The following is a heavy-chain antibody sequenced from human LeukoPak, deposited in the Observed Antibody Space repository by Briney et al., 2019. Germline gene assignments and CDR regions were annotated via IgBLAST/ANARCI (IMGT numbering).Heavy chain of an antibody. J-gene: IGHJ4*02. Sequence: GGSLRLSCVASGFTFNEYWMYWVRQAPGKGLEWVSSISSSSSYIYYADSVKGRFTISRDNAKNSLYLQMNSLRAEDTAVYYCARDGGYSYGYPLDYWGQGTLVTVSS. CDR2: ISSSSSYI. D-gene: IGHD5-18*01. CDR3: ARDGGYSYGYPLDY. V-gene: IGHV3-21*01. CDR1: GFTFNEYW.